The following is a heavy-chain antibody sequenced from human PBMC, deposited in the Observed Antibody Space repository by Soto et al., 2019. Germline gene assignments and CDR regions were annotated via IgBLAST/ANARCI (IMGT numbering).Heavy chain of an antibody. Sequence: PGGSLRLSCAASGFTFDDYAMHVVRQAPGKGLEWVSGISWNSGSIGYADSVKGRFTISRDNAKNSLYLQMNSLRAEDTALYYCAKDIGRGPYYFWSENAFDIWGQGTMVTVSS. CDR2: ISWNSGSI. CDR3: AKDIGRGPYYFWSENAFDI. J-gene: IGHJ3*02. CDR1: GFTFDDYA. D-gene: IGHD3-3*01. V-gene: IGHV3-9*01.